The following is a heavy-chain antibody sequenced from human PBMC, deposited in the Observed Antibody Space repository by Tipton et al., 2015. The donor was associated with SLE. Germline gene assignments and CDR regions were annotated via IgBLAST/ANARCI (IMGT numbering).Heavy chain of an antibody. D-gene: IGHD1-26*01. V-gene: IGHV4-59*01. CDR1: SGSISGYY. CDR3: ARVGQSYPDAFDI. Sequence: TLSLTCTVSSGSISGYYWSWIRQPPGKALEYIGYIYYSGSTNYNPSLKSRVTISVETSKNQFSLKLSSVTAADTAVYYCARVGQSYPDAFDIWDQGTMVTVSS. J-gene: IGHJ3*02. CDR2: IYYSGST.